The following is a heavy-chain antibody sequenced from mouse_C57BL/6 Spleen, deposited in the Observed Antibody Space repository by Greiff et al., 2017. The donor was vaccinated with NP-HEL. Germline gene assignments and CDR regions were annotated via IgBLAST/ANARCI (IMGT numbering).Heavy chain of an antibody. CDR3: ARSRLREYFDV. D-gene: IGHD2-2*01. CDR1: GYTFTSYW. V-gene: IGHV1-55*01. CDR2: IYPGSGST. Sequence: VQLQQSGAELVRPGASVKMSCKASGYTFTSYWITWVKQRTGQGLEWIGDIYPGSGSTNYNEKLKCKATLTVHTSSSNASMQISSLTSEDSAVYYCARSRLREYFDVLGTGTTVTDSS. J-gene: IGHJ1*03.